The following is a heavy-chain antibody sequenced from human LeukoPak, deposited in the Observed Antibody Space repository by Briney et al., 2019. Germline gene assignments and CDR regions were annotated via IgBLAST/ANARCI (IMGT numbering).Heavy chain of an antibody. CDR1: GYTFTSYA. D-gene: IGHD3-3*01. CDR2: INAGNGNT. V-gene: IGHV1-3*01. J-gene: IGHJ4*02. Sequence: ASVKVSCKASGYTFTSYAMHWVRQAPGQRLEWMGWINAGNGNTKYSQKFQGRVTITRDTSASTAYMELSSLRSEDTAVYYCATPAVEWSHVGYYFDYWGQGTLVTVSS. CDR3: ATPAVEWSHVGYYFDY.